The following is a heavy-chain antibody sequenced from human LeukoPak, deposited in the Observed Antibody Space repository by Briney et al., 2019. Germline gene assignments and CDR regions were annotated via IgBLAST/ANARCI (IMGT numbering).Heavy chain of an antibody. J-gene: IGHJ4*02. Sequence: GGSLRLSCAASGFTVSSNYMSWVRQAPGKGLEWVSVIYSGGSAYYADSAKGRFTISRDNSKSTLYLQMNNLRAEDTAVYYCARDDRAAAGTDYWGQGTLVTVSS. CDR3: ARDDRAAAGTDY. V-gene: IGHV3-53*01. CDR1: GFTVSSNY. D-gene: IGHD6-13*01. CDR2: IYSGGSA.